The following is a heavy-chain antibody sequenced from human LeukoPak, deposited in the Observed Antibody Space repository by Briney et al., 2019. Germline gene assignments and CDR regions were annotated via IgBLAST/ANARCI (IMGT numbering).Heavy chain of an antibody. Sequence: SVKVSCKASGGTFSSYAISWVRQAPGQGLEWMGGIIPTFGTANYAQKFQGRVTITADESTSTAYMELSSLRSEDTAVYYCARVPVGQYCTNGVCYVIDYWGQGTLVTVSS. CDR3: ARVPVGQYCTNGVCYVIDY. D-gene: IGHD2-8*01. V-gene: IGHV1-69*13. J-gene: IGHJ4*02. CDR1: GGTFSSYA. CDR2: IIPTFGTA.